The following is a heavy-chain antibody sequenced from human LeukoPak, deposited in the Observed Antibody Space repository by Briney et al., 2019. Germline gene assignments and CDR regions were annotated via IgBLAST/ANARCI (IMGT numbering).Heavy chain of an antibody. D-gene: IGHD2/OR15-2a*01. CDR1: GFTFSSFG. CDR2: IHNDGITE. V-gene: IGHV3-30*02. CDR3: VRDTENIGYDAFEF. Sequence: PGGSLRLSCAASGFTFSSFGMHWVRQTPGKGLEWLTFIHNDGITEYYADSVKGRFTISRDNAKSTLYLQMRSLRAEDTAVYYCVRDTENIGYDAFEFWGHGTLVTVSS. J-gene: IGHJ5*01.